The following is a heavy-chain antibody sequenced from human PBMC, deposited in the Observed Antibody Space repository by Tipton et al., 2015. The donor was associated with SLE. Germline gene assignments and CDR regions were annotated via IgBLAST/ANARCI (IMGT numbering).Heavy chain of an antibody. J-gene: IGHJ4*02. CDR3: AREPLVVVAAGTYFDY. CDR1: GFAVSINY. D-gene: IGHD2-15*01. Sequence: GSLRLSCTASGFAVSINYISWVRQAPGKGLEWVSVFYNGVMEEYADSVKGRFTISRDNSKNTLYLQMNSLRAEDTAVYYCAREPLVVVAAGTYFDYWGQGTLVTVSS. CDR2: FYNGVME. V-gene: IGHV3-66*02.